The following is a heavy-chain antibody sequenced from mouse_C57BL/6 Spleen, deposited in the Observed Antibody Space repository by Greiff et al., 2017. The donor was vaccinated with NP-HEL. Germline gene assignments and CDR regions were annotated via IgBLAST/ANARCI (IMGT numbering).Heavy chain of an antibody. CDR2: IDPSDSYT. J-gene: IGHJ3*01. CDR3: ARGDYQGAY. Sequence: VKLQQPGAELVRPGTSVKLSCKASGYTFTSYWMHWVKQRPGQGLEWIGVIDPSDSYTNYNQKFKGKATLTVDTSSSTAYMQLSSLTSEDSAVYYCARGDYQGAYWGQGTLVTVSA. D-gene: IGHD2-4*01. CDR1: GYTFTSYW. V-gene: IGHV1-59*01.